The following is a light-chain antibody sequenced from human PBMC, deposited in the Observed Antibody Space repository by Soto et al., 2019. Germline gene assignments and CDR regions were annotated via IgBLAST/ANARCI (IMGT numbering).Light chain of an antibody. CDR2: DVS. CDR3: SSYTSSSTPYV. V-gene: IGLV2-14*01. J-gene: IGLJ1*01. Sequence: QSALPQPASVSGSPGPSITISCTGTSSDDGGYNYVSWYQQHPGKAPKLMIYDVSNRPSGVSNRFSGSKSGNTASLTISGLQAEDEADYYCSSYTSSSTPYVFGTGTKVTVL. CDR1: SSDDGGYNY.